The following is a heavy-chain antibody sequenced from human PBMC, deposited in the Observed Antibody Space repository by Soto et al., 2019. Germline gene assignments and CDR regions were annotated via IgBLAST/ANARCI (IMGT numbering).Heavy chain of an antibody. CDR2: ISSSSSTI. CDR3: ARAGSAPRRYYYYGMDV. Sequence: VGSLRLSCAASGFTFSSYSMNWVRQAPGKGLEWVSYISSSSSTIYYADSVKGRFTISRDNAKNSLYLQMNSLRDEDTAVYYCARAGSAPRRYYYYGMDVWGQGTTVTVSS. J-gene: IGHJ6*02. V-gene: IGHV3-48*02. D-gene: IGHD3-10*01. CDR1: GFTFSSYS.